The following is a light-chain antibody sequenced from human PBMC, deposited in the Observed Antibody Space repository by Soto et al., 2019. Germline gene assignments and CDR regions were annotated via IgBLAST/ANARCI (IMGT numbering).Light chain of an antibody. V-gene: IGKV3-15*01. CDR3: QQYNNWPPYT. J-gene: IGKJ2*01. Sequence: EIVMPQSPATLSVSPGERATLSCRASQSVSSNLDWYQQKPGQAPRLLIYGASTRATGIPARFSGRGSATEFTLTISSLQSEDFAVYYCQQYNNWPPYTFGQGTKLEIK. CDR2: GAS. CDR1: QSVSSN.